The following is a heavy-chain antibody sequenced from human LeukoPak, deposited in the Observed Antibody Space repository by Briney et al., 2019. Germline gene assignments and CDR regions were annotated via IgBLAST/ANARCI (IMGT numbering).Heavy chain of an antibody. V-gene: IGHV3-23*01. D-gene: IGHD1-26*01. CDR3: AKSRGGSRGASNY. CDR2: ISGIGDTT. Sequence: PGGSLRLSCAASGFTFSSYAMNWVRQAPGKGLEWVAFISGIGDTTYYADSVKGRFTISRDKSKNTLYLEMNSLRAEDTAVYYCAKSRGGSRGASNYWGQGTLVTVSS. J-gene: IGHJ4*02. CDR1: GFTFSSYA.